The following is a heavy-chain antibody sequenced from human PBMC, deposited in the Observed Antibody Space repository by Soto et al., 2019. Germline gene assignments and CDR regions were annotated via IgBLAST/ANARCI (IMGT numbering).Heavy chain of an antibody. CDR3: AQVPTGYRSGWYFDY. CDR2: IYWDDDK. CDR1: GFSLSTSGVG. D-gene: IGHD6-19*01. V-gene: IGHV2-5*02. J-gene: IGHJ4*02. Sequence: QITLKESGPTLVKPTQTLTLTCTFSGFSLSTSGVGVGWIRQPPGKALEWLALIYWDDDKRYSPSLKSRLTITKDTSKNQVVLTMTNMDPVDTATYYCAQVPTGYRSGWYFDYWGQGTLVTVSS.